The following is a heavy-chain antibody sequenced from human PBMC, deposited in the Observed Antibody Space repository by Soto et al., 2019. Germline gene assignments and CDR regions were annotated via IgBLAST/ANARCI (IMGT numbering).Heavy chain of an antibody. V-gene: IGHV1-69*13. J-gene: IGHJ3*02. CDR3: ARIGYCSGGSCYFNGAFDI. CDR1: GGTFSSYA. Sequence: SVKVSCKASGGTFSSYAISWVRQAPGQGLEWMGGIIPIFGTANYAQKFQGRVTITADESTSTAYMELSSLRSEDTAVYYCARIGYCSGGSCYFNGAFDIWGQGTMVTVSS. D-gene: IGHD2-15*01. CDR2: IIPIFGTA.